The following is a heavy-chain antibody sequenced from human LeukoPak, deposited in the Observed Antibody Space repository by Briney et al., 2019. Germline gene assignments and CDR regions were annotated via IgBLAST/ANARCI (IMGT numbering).Heavy chain of an antibody. J-gene: IGHJ4*02. Sequence: PSETLSLTRTVSGDSISTYYWGWIRQPPGKGLEWIGSIYFSGTTYYNPSLKSRVTMSADTSKKQFSLKLRSVTAADTAVFYCARHSSGYSYGHAPFDYWGQGTLVTVSS. V-gene: IGHV4-39*01. D-gene: IGHD5-18*01. CDR3: ARHSSGYSYGHAPFDY. CDR2: IYFSGTT. CDR1: GDSISTYY.